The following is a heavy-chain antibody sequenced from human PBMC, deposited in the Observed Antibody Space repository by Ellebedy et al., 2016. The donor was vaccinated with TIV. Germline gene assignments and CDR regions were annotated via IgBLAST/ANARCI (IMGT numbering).Heavy chain of an antibody. CDR1: GYSFTNHW. Sequence: GESLKISXKASGYSFTNHWIAWVRQLPGQGLEWMVFIYPGDSDARYRTSFQGQVTISSDKSISTVYLQWNSLKASDTATYYCARLRDALADELDYWGQGTLVTVSS. CDR3: ARLRDALADELDY. D-gene: IGHD6-19*01. J-gene: IGHJ4*02. CDR2: IYPGDSDA. V-gene: IGHV5-51*01.